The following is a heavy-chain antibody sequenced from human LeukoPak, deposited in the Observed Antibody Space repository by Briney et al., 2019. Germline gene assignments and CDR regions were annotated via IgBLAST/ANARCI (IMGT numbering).Heavy chain of an antibody. CDR3: ARAYYGSDRDYFDY. CDR2: IYYSGST. J-gene: IGHJ4*02. D-gene: IGHD3-10*01. Sequence: PSETLSLTCTVSGGSISSSSYYWGWIRQPPGKGLEWIGSIYYSGSTYYNPSLKSRVTISVDTSKNQFSLKLSSVTAADTAVYYCARAYYGSDRDYFDYWGQGTLVTVSS. V-gene: IGHV4-39*07. CDR1: GGSISSSSYY.